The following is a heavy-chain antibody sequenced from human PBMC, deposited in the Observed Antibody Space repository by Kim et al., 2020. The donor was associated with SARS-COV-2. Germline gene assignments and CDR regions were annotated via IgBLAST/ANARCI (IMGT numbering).Heavy chain of an antibody. CDR3: ARDLAGGWFGEGYPDY. V-gene: IGHV4-39*07. CDR2: IYYSGST. J-gene: IGHJ4*02. D-gene: IGHD3-10*01. CDR1: GGSISSSSYY. Sequence: SETLSLTCTVSGGSISSSSYYWGWIRQPPGKGLEWIGSIYYSGSTYYNPSLKSRVTISVDTSKNTFSLKLSSVTAADTAVYYCARDLAGGWFGEGYPDYWGQGTLVTVSS.